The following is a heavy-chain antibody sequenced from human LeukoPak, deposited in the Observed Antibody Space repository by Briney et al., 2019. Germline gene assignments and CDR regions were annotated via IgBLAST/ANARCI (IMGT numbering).Heavy chain of an antibody. J-gene: IGHJ4*02. V-gene: IGHV1-2*02. Sequence: ASVKVSCRASGYTFTGHFLHWVRQAPGRGLEWMAWIDPNNGDTHYAQNFQGRITVTRDTSISTVYMELSRLTSDDTAVYYCAREYSASEHWGQGTLVTVSS. CDR2: IDPNNGDT. D-gene: IGHD4-11*01. CDR3: AREYSASEH. CDR1: GYTFTGHF.